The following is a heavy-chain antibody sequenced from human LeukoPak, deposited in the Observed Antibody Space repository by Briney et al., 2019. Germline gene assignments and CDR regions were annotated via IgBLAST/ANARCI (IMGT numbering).Heavy chain of an antibody. CDR1: GGSFSGYY. D-gene: IGHD5-18*01. V-gene: IGHV4-34*01. J-gene: IGHJ4*02. CDR2: INHSGST. CDR3: ARNTAMAYLNAFDY. Sequence: SETLSLTCAVYGGSFSGYYWSWIRQPPGKGLEWIGEINHSGSTNYNPSLKSRVTISVDTSKNQFSLKLSSVTAADTAVYYCARNTAMAYLNAFDYWGQGTLVTVSS.